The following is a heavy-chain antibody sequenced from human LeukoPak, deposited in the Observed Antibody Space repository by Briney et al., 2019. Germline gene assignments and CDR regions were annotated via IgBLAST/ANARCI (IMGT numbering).Heavy chain of an antibody. CDR3: ARDLTRMVAIDHYYYGMDV. CDR2: ISYDGSNK. J-gene: IGHJ6*02. D-gene: IGHD5-12*01. V-gene: IGHV3-30*03. CDR1: GFTFSSYG. Sequence: PGRSLRLSCAASGFTFSSYGMHWVRQAPGKGLEWVAVISYDGSNKYYADSVKGRFTISRDNSKNTLYLQMNSLRAEDTAVYYCARDLTRMVAIDHYYYGMDVWGQGTTVTVSS.